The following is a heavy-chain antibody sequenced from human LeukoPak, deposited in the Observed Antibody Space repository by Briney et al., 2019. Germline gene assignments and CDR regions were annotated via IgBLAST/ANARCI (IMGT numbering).Heavy chain of an antibody. V-gene: IGHV1-2*02. CDR3: AKTPPVSPYYFDY. J-gene: IGHJ4*02. Sequence: ASVKVSCKASGYTFAGYYIHWVRQAPGQGLEWMGWINPNSGGTNYAQRLQGRVTMTRDTSINTVYMELSRLRSDDTAVYYCAKTPPVSPYYFDYWGQGTLVTVSS. D-gene: IGHD3-16*01. CDR1: GYTFAGYY. CDR2: INPNSGGT.